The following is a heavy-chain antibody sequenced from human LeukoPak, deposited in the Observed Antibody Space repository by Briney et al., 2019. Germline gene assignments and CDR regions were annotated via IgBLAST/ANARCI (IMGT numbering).Heavy chain of an antibody. CDR2: ISGSGGDT. CDR1: GFTFNDYA. J-gene: IGHJ4*02. Sequence: RGSLRLSCAASGFTFNDYAMSWVRQAPGKGLEWVATISGSGGDTYYRESVTGRFTLSRDNSKNIMSLHMDSLRPEDTALYYCARSHYFDSSGYYYDLDYWGQGILVTVSS. D-gene: IGHD3-22*01. CDR3: ARSHYFDSSGYYYDLDY. V-gene: IGHV3-23*01.